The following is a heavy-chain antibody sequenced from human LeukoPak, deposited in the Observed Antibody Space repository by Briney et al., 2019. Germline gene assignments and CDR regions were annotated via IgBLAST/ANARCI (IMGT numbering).Heavy chain of an antibody. J-gene: IGHJ4*02. CDR3: ARDSPEGNNWGSEPTFDY. V-gene: IGHV3-7*04. CDR1: GFTLSRFW. CDR2: IKQDGRKK. D-gene: IGHD1-1*01. Sequence: PGGSLRLSCTASGFTLSRFWMTWGRQAPGKGLEWGADIKQDGRKKYYADSVKGRFPISRDNAENSLYLQMNSLRAEDTAVYYCARDSPEGNNWGSEPTFDYWGQGTLVTVSS.